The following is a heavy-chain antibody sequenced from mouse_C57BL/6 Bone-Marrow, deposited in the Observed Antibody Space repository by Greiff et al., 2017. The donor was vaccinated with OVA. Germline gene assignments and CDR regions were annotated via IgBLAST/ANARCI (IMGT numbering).Heavy chain of an antibody. Sequence: VQLQQSGGGLVKPGGSLKLSCAASGFTFSDYGMHWVRQAPEQGLEWVAYISRGSSTIYYADTVKGRFPISRDNAKNTLFLQMTSLRSEDTAMYYCARPMDYDYDRFAYWGQGTLVTVSA. V-gene: IGHV5-17*01. CDR3: ARPMDYDYDRFAY. CDR1: GFTFSDYG. D-gene: IGHD2-4*01. CDR2: ISRGSSTI. J-gene: IGHJ3*01.